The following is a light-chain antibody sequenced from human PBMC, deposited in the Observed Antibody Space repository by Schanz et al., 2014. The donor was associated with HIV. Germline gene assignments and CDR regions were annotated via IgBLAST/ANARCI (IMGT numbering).Light chain of an antibody. CDR2: EVS. CDR3: CSYAGSSSPVV. Sequence: QSALTQPPSASGSPGQSVTISCTGTSSDVGAYNYLPWYQQHPGKAPKLMIYEVSKRPSGVSNRFSGSKSGNTASLTISGLQAEDEADYSCCSYAGSSSPVVFGGGTKVTVL. V-gene: IGLV2-8*01. CDR1: SSDVGAYNY. J-gene: IGLJ2*01.